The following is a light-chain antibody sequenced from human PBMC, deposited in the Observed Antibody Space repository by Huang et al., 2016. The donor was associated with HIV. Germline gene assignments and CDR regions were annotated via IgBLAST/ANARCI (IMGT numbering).Light chain of an antibody. V-gene: IGKV3-15*01. J-gene: IGKJ3*01. CDR2: GAS. CDR1: QRISSN. CDR3: QQYNNRPPFT. Sequence: EIMMTQSPATLSVSPAERATLSCRASQRISSNLAWYQQKPGQAPRLLIYGASTRATGSPARCSGSGSGTEFTLTINSLQSEDFAVYYCQQYNNRPPFTVGPGTKVDFK.